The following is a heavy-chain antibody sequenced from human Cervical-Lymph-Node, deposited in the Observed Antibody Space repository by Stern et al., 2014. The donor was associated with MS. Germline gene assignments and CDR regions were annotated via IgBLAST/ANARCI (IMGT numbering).Heavy chain of an antibody. CDR3: ARRGGQRLIHFDS. J-gene: IGHJ4*02. V-gene: IGHV4-4*02. D-gene: IGHD6-25*01. CDR1: GDFVTNTNY. Sequence: VQLVESGPGLVKPSETLSLTCVVSGDFVTNTNYWSWVRQSPGKGLEWIGEISYTGGTNYNPSLKSRLLLSLDNSKNQLSLILALVTATDTAVYFCARRGGQRLIHFDSWGQGTLVTVSS. CDR2: ISYTGGT.